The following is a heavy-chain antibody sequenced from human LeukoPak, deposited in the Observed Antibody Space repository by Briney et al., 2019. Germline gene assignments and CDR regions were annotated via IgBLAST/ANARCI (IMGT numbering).Heavy chain of an antibody. J-gene: IGHJ4*02. Sequence: GASVKVSCKASGGTFSSYAISWVRQAPGQGLEWVGGIIPIFGTANYAQKFQGRVTITADESTSTAYMELTSLRSEDTAVYYCARGWLAETMVVTPYNYWGQGTLVTVSS. CDR1: GGTFSSYA. CDR3: ARGWLAETMVVTPYNY. V-gene: IGHV1-69*01. CDR2: IIPIFGTA. D-gene: IGHD4-23*01.